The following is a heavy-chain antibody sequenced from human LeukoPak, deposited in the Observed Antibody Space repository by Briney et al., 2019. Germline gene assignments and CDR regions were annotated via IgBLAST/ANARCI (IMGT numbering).Heavy chain of an antibody. D-gene: IGHD3-22*01. CDR2: INPNSGGT. V-gene: IGHV1-2*02. Sequence: ASVKASCKTSGYTFTGYYMHWVRQAPGQGLEWMGWINPNSGGTNYAQKFQGRVTMTRDTSISTAYMELSRLRSDDTAVYYCAREKIVVVPPYYYYMDVWGKGTTVTISS. CDR3: AREKIVVVPPYYYYMDV. J-gene: IGHJ6*03. CDR1: GYTFTGYY.